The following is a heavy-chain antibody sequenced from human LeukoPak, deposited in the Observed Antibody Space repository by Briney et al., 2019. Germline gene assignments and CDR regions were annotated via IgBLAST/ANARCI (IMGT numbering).Heavy chain of an antibody. D-gene: IGHD2-15*01. V-gene: IGHV4-39*01. CDR1: GGSISSSSYY. J-gene: IGHJ4*02. Sequence: SETLSLTCAVSGGSISSSSYYWGWIPQPPGKGLEWIGSIYYSGSTYYNPSLKSRVTISVDTTKNQFSLKLRSVTPADTAVYYCARQGIVVVVAAQFDYWREGTLVTVSS. CDR3: ARQGIVVVVAAQFDY. CDR2: IYYSGST.